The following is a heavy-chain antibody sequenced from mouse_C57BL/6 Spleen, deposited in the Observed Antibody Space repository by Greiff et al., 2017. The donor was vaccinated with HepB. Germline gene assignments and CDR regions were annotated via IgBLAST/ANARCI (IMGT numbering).Heavy chain of an antibody. J-gene: IGHJ3*01. D-gene: IGHD2-3*01. CDR1: GFSLTSYG. CDR3: ARPLYDGYSAWFAY. CDR2: IWSDGST. V-gene: IGHV2-6*03. Sequence: VKLMESGPGLVAPSQSLSITCTVSGFSLTSYGVHWVRQPPGKGLEWLGVIWSDGSTTYNSALKSRLSISKDNSKSQDFLKMNSLQTDDTAMYYCARPLYDGYSAWFAYWGQGTLVTVSA.